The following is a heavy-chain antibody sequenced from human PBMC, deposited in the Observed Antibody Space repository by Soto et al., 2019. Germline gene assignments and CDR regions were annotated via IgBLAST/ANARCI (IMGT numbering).Heavy chain of an antibody. CDR2: INHSGST. Sequence: PSETLSLTCAVYGGSFSGYYWSWIRQPPGKGLEWIGEINHSGSTNYNPSLKSRVTISADTSRNQFSLRLTSVTAADTAVYYCAILTKPTAVTTAFRGGYGLDVWGQGTTVTVSS. D-gene: IGHD4-17*01. CDR1: GGSFSGYY. V-gene: IGHV4-34*01. J-gene: IGHJ6*02. CDR3: AILTKPTAVTTAFRGGYGLDV.